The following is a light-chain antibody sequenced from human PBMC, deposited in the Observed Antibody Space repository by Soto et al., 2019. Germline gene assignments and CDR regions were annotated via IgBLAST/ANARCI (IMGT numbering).Light chain of an antibody. V-gene: IGKV3-20*01. J-gene: IGKJ3*01. CDR3: QQYGSSPPIT. CDR2: GAS. Sequence: EIVLTQSPGTLSLSPGERATLSCRAGQSVSSSYLAWYQQKPGPAPRLLIYGASSRATGIPDRFSGSGSGTDFTLTISRLEPEDFAVYYCQQYGSSPPITFGPGTKVDIK. CDR1: QSVSSSY.